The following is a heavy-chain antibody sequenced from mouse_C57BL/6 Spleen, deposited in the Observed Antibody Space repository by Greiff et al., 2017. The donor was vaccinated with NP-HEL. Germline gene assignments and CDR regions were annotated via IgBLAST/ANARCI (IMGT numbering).Heavy chain of an antibody. Sequence: EVKLMESGGGLVQPGGSLSLSCAASGFTFTDYYMSWVRQPPGKALEWLGFIRNKANGYTTEYSASVKGRFTISRDNYQSILYLQMNALRAEDSATYYRARFSDGYFAYWGQGTLVTVSA. CDR1: GFTFTDYY. V-gene: IGHV7-3*01. D-gene: IGHD2-3*01. CDR3: ARFSDGYFAY. CDR2: IRNKANGYTT. J-gene: IGHJ3*01.